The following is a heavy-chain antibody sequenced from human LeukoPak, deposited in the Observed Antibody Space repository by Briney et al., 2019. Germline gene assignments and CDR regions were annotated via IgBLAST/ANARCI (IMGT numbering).Heavy chain of an antibody. Sequence: SETLSLTCAVYGGSFSGYYWSWIRQPPGRGLEWIGEINHSGSTNYNPSLKSRVTISVDTSKNQFSLKLTSVTAADTAVYYCAWSRYRPGYFDLWGRGTLVTVSS. CDR3: AWSRYRPGYFDL. CDR2: INHSGST. CDR1: GGSFSGYY. V-gene: IGHV4-34*01. J-gene: IGHJ2*01. D-gene: IGHD5-18*01.